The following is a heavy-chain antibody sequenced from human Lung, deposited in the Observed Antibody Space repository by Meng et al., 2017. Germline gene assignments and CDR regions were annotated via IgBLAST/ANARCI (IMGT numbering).Heavy chain of an antibody. J-gene: IGHJ4*02. Sequence: VQLVESGGGLVKPGGSLTLSCAASGFTFSDYSMNWVRQAPGKGLEWVSFISSGSSYIYYADSVKGRFTISRDNAKNSLYLHMNSLRVEDTGLYYCARDYGGNSGGYWGQGTLVTVAS. D-gene: IGHD4-23*01. V-gene: IGHV3-21*03. CDR3: ARDYGGNSGGY. CDR1: GFTFSDYS. CDR2: ISSGSSYI.